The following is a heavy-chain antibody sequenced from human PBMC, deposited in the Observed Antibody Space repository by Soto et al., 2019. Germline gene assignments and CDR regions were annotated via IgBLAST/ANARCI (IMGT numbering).Heavy chain of an antibody. J-gene: IGHJ6*03. Sequence: SQTLSLTCAISVDSVSSNSAAWNWIRQSPSRGLEWLGRTYYRSKWYNDYAVSVKSRITINPDTSKNQFSLQLNSVTPEDTAVYYCARDPIISQGYYYYYMDVWGKGTTVTVSS. CDR2: TYYRSKWYN. V-gene: IGHV6-1*01. CDR3: ARDPIISQGYYYYYMDV. CDR1: VDSVSSNSAA. D-gene: IGHD3-10*01.